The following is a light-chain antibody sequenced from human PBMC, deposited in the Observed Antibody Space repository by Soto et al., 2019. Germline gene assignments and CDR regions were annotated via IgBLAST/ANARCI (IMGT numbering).Light chain of an antibody. V-gene: IGKV3-20*01. J-gene: IGKJ5*01. CDR2: ATS. CDR1: QSVSSSY. CDR3: QQYGSSPPIT. Sequence: EIVLTQSPGTLSLSPGERATLSCRASQSVSSSYLAWYQQKPGQAPRLLIFATSSRATGIPDRFSGSGSGTDFTLTSSRLEPEDFAVYYCQQYGSSPPITFGQGTLLEIK.